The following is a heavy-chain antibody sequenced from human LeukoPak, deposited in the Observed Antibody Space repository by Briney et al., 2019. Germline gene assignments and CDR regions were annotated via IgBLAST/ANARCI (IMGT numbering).Heavy chain of an antibody. D-gene: IGHD6-13*01. CDR3: ARDPHSSSPAFDY. Sequence: GSLRLSCAASGFTFSTYAMSWVRQPPGKGLEWIGEINRSGSANYNPSLKSRVTISVDTSKKQFSLKLSSVTAADTAVYYCARDPHSSSPAFDYWGQGTLVTVSS. V-gene: IGHV4-34*01. J-gene: IGHJ4*02. CDR1: GFTFSTYA. CDR2: INRSGSA.